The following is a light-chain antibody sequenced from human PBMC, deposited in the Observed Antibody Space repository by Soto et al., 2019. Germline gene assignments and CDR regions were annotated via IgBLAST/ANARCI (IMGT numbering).Light chain of an antibody. Sequence: IVMTQSPATLSVSPGERATLSCRASQSVSTNLAWYQQKPGQAPRLLIYDASTRATGIPAKFSGSGSGTEFTLTISSLQSEDFAVYYCQQYSNWRPITFGQGTRLEIK. J-gene: IGKJ5*01. CDR2: DAS. CDR1: QSVSTN. V-gene: IGKV3D-15*01. CDR3: QQYSNWRPIT.